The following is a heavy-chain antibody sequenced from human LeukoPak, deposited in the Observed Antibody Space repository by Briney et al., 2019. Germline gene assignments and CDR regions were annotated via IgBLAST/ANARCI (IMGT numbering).Heavy chain of an antibody. CDR3: AGYCSSTSCSPGYYYYGMDV. J-gene: IGHJ6*02. CDR2: INWNGDST. CDR1: GFTFDDYG. D-gene: IGHD2-2*01. Sequence: GGSLRLSCAASGFTFDDYGMSWVRQVPGRGLEWVSGINWNGDSTGYADSVRGRFTISRDNAKNSLYLQMNSLRAEDTALYHCAGYCSSTSCSPGYYYYGMDVWGQGTTVTVSS. V-gene: IGHV3-20*01.